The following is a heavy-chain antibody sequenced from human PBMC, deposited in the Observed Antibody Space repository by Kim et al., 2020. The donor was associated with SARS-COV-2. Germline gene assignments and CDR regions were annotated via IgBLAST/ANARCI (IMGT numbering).Heavy chain of an antibody. V-gene: IGHV3-23*01. CDR1: GFTFSSYA. CDR3: AKETYYYDSSGYYSDY. CDR2: ISGSGGST. Sequence: GGSLRLSCAASGFTFSSYAMSWVRQAPGKGLEWVSAISGSGGSTYYADSVKGRFTISRDNSKNTLYLQMNSLRAEDTAVYYCAKETYYYDSSGYYSDYWGQGTLVTVSS. J-gene: IGHJ4*02. D-gene: IGHD3-22*01.